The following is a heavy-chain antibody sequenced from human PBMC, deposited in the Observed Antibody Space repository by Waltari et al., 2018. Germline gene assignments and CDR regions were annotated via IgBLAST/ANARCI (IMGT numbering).Heavy chain of an antibody. CDR2: ISYDGSNK. V-gene: IGHV3-30-3*01. J-gene: IGHJ4*02. CDR3: ATVEYDFWSGYSDY. Sequence: QVQLVESGGGVVQPGRSLRLSCVASGFTFSSYAMHWVRQAPGKGLEWVAVISYDGSNKYYADSVKGRFTISRDNSKNTLYLQMNSLRAEDTAVYYCATVEYDFWSGYSDYWGQGTLVTVSS. CDR1: GFTFSSYA. D-gene: IGHD3-3*01.